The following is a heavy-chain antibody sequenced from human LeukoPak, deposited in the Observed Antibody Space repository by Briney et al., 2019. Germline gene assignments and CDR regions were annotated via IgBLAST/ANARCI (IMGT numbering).Heavy chain of an antibody. CDR1: GYTFTNYA. J-gene: IGHJ4*02. CDR3: ARDGDYGDYYFDY. CDR2: INADNGNT. Sequence: ASVKVSCKASGYTFTNYAIHWVRQAPGQRLEWMGWINADNGNTKYSQKFQGRVTITRDTSANTAYMELSSLRSEDTAVYYCARDGDYGDYYFDYWGQGTLVTVSS. V-gene: IGHV1-3*01. D-gene: IGHD4-17*01.